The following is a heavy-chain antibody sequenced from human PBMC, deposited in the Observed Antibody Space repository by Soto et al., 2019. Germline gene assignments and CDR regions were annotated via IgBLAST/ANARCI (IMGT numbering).Heavy chain of an antibody. Sequence: QVRLVQSGAEVKEPGDSVRVSCEASGYTFTAYHIHWVRQAPGQGLEWMGWINPKFGDTGYAQDFQGRVSMTTDMSSSTVYMELSRLTSDDTAIYYCARNMDYYYGRGSGNGHGVWGQGTTVTGFS. CDR1: GYTFTAYH. CDR3: ARNMDYYYGRGSGNGHGV. J-gene: IGHJ6*02. D-gene: IGHD3-10*02. CDR2: INPKFGDT. V-gene: IGHV1-2*02.